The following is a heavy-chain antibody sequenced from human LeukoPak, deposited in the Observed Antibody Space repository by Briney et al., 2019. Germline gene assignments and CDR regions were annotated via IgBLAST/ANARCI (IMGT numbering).Heavy chain of an antibody. Sequence: SETLSLTCTVSGGSISSSSYYWGWIRQPPGKGREWIGSIYYSGSTYYNPTLKSRVTISVDTSKNQFSLKLSSVTAADTAVYYCAGRFGVTTDYWGQGTLVSVSS. D-gene: IGHD3-16*01. CDR2: IYYSGST. J-gene: IGHJ4*02. CDR1: GGSISSSSYY. V-gene: IGHV4-39*01. CDR3: AGRFGVTTDY.